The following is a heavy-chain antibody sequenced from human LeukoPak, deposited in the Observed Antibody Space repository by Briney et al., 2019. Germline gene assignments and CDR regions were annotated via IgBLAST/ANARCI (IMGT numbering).Heavy chain of an antibody. J-gene: IGHJ6*02. D-gene: IGHD5-12*01. Sequence: ASVKDSCKASGGTFSSYAISWVRQAPGQGLEWMGGIIPIFGTANYAQKFQGRVTITADESTSTAYMDLSSLRSEDTAVYYCATNIAPAYGMDVWGQGTTVTVSS. CDR2: IIPIFGTA. CDR1: GGTFSSYA. CDR3: ATNIAPAYGMDV. V-gene: IGHV1-69*01.